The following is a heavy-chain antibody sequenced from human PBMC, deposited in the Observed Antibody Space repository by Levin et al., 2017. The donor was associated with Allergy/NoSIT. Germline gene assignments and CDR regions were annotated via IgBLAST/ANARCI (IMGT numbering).Heavy chain of an antibody. J-gene: IGHJ4*02. V-gene: IGHV4-59*01. CDR3: ARAGWGNWGFDF. CDR2: MYYSGST. CDR1: GGSISGYY. D-gene: IGHD7-27*01. Sequence: ASETLSLTCTVSGGSISGYYWSWIRQPPGKALEWIGYMYYSGSTNYNPSLKSRVTISVDTSKNQFSLKLSSVTAADTAVYYCARAGWGNWGFDFWGQGTLVTVSS.